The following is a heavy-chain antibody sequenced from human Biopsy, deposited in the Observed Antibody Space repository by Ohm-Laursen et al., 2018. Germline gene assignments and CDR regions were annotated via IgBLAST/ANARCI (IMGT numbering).Heavy chain of an antibody. CDR2: IVVGSGHT. V-gene: IGHV1-58*01. J-gene: IGHJ6*02. CDR1: GFTFSSSA. Sequence: SVTASCKASGFTFSSSAVQWVRQARGQRLEWIGWIVVGSGHTNYAQKFQEGVTITRDMSTSTAYMELTSLRSEDTAVYYCAATSTLYYYYYAMDVWDQGTTITVSS. CDR3: AATSTLYYYYYAMDV.